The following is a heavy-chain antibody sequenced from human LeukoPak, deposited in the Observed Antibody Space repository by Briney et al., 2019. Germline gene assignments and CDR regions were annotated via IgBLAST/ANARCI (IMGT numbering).Heavy chain of an antibody. D-gene: IGHD3-3*01. CDR1: GYTFTGYY. CDR2: INPNSGGT. J-gene: IGHJ4*02. V-gene: IGHV1-2*06. CDR3: ARGLGILESGIDY. Sequence: ASVKVSCKASGYTFTGYYMHWVRQAPGQGLEWMGRINPNSGGTNYAQKFQGRVTMTRNTSISTAYMELSSLRSEDTAVYYCARGLGILESGIDYWGQGTLVTVSS.